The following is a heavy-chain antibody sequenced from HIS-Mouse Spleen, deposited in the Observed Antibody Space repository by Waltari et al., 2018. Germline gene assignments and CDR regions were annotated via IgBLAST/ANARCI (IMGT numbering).Heavy chain of an antibody. Sequence: QVQLVESGGGVVEPGRSLRLSGAASAVSFSSYGMHWVGQAPGKGREWVAVISYDGSNKYYADSVKGRFTISRDNSKNTLYLQMNSLRAEDTAVYYCAKDKHHAFDYWGQGTLVTVSS. CDR2: ISYDGSNK. CDR1: AVSFSSYG. V-gene: IGHV3-30*18. CDR3: AKDKHHAFDY. J-gene: IGHJ4*02.